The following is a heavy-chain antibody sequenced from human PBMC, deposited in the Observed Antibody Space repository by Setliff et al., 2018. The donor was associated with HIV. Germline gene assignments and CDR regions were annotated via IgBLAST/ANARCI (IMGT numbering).Heavy chain of an antibody. CDR3: ARDNLYSNTWNASPVYGLDV. D-gene: IGHD2-21*01. V-gene: IGHV3-21*01. Sequence: KTGGSLRLSCAASGFTFRNYKFNWVRQAPGRGLEWVSSISIGSGGAIDYADSVQGRFTISRDNAKNSLYLQMDGLRAEDTAVYFCARDNLYSNTWNASPVYGLDVWGQGTTVTVSS. CDR2: ISIGSGGAI. CDR1: GFTFRNYK. J-gene: IGHJ6*02.